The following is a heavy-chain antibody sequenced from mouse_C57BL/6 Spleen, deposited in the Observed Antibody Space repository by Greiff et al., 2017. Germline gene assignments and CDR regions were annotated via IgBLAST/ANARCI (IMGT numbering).Heavy chain of an antibody. J-gene: IGHJ2*01. CDR1: GYTFTSYW. Sequence: VQLQQPGAELVKPGASVKMSCKASGYTFTSYWITWVRQRPGQGLEWIGDIYPGSGSTNYNEKFKSKAKLTVDTSSSTAYMQLSSLTSVDSAVYYCARDCDYWGQGTTLTVSS. V-gene: IGHV1-55*01. CDR2: IYPGSGST. CDR3: ARDCDY.